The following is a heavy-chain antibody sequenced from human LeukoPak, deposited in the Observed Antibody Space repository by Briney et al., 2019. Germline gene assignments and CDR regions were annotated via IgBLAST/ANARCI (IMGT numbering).Heavy chain of an antibody. D-gene: IGHD2-8*01. J-gene: IGHJ4*02. CDR1: GGSISSGGYS. CDR2: MYHGGST. Sequence: SQTLSLTCAVSGGSISSGGYSWSWIRQPPGKGLEWIGYMYHGGSTYYSPSLEGRVTISVDRSKNQLSLKVTSVTAADTAVYYCSRENGAFSPFGYWGQGILVTVLS. CDR3: SRENGAFSPFGY. V-gene: IGHV4-30-2*01.